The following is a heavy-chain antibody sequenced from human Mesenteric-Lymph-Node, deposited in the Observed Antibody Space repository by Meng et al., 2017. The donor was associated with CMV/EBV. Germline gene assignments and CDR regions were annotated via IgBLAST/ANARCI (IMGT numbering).Heavy chain of an antibody. J-gene: IGHJ4*02. CDR1: GARSSSINVA. V-gene: IGHV6-1*01. Sequence: YLQTSGAALVETSPNLPATCTISGARSSSINVAWNLIRQSPSRGLEWLGRTYYRSESYNDYAVSVKSRISVNLDTSKNQLSLHLNFVTPEDTAVYYCAYFGDLPPLWWGQGTLVTVSS. CDR2: TYYRSESYN. D-gene: IGHD3-16*01. CDR3: AYFGDLPPLW.